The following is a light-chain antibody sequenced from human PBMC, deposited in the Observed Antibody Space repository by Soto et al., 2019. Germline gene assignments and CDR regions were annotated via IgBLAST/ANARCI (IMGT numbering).Light chain of an antibody. V-gene: IGKV3-15*01. CDR3: QQRSNWPPIT. J-gene: IGKJ5*01. Sequence: EILMTQSPATLSVSPGDSATLSCRASRSVDTDLAWYQQKPGQAPRLLVFATSARATGIPARFSGSGSGTEFTLTISSLEPEDFAVYYCQQRSNWPPITFGQGTRLEI. CDR1: RSVDTD. CDR2: ATS.